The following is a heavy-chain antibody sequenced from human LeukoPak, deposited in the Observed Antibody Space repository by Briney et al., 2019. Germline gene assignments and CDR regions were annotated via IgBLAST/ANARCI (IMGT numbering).Heavy chain of an antibody. CDR3: ARDGAARLLRYYYYMDV. CDR1: GFTFSSYG. J-gene: IGHJ6*03. D-gene: IGHD6-6*01. CDR2: ISHDGFNQ. Sequence: GGSLRLSCAASGFTFSSYGMHWVRQAPGKGLEWVAVISHDGFNQKYADSVKGRFTVSRDNSENMQFLQMNALRPEDTAVYYCARDGAARLLRYYYYMDVWGKGTTVTVS. V-gene: IGHV3-30*19.